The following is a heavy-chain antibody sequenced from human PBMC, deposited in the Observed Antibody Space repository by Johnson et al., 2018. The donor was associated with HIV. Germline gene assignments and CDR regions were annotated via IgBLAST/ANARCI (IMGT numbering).Heavy chain of an antibody. D-gene: IGHD3-16*01. CDR2: IKQDGSEK. CDR3: ARGAGGSHTGDAFDI. CDR1: GFTFSNYG. J-gene: IGHJ3*02. Sequence: VQLVESGGGVVQPGGSLRLSCAASGFTFSNYGLHWVRQAPGKGLEWVANIKQDGSEKYYVDSVKGRFTISRDNAKNSLYLQMNSLRAEDTAGYYCARGAGGSHTGDAFDIWGQGTMVTVSS. V-gene: IGHV3-7*03.